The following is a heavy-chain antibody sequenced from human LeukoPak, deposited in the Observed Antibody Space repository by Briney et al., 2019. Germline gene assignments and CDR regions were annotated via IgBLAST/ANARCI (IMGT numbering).Heavy chain of an antibody. CDR2: ISSSSSTI. J-gene: IGHJ4*02. Sequence: GGSLRLACAASGFTFRSYSMNWVRQAPGKGLEWGSYISSSSSTIYYADSVKGRFTISRDNAKNSLYLQMNSLRDEDTAVYYCARYYYGSGRLYYFGYWGQGTLVTVSS. V-gene: IGHV3-48*02. CDR1: GFTFRSYS. D-gene: IGHD3-10*01. CDR3: ARYYYGSGRLYYFGY.